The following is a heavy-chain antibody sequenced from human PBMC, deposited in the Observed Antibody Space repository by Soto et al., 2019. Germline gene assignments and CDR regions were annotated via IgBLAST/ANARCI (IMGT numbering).Heavy chain of an antibody. CDR2: IHYSGNT. Sequence: PSETLSLTCTVSGGSISSGGYYWSWILQHPGKGLEWIAYIHYSGNTYYNPSLKSRVTISVDTSKNQFSLKLSSVTAADTAVYYCARDLYYYDSSGPPNHAFDIWGQGTMVT. CDR1: GGSISSGGYY. D-gene: IGHD3-22*01. V-gene: IGHV4-31*03. J-gene: IGHJ3*02. CDR3: ARDLYYYDSSGPPNHAFDI.